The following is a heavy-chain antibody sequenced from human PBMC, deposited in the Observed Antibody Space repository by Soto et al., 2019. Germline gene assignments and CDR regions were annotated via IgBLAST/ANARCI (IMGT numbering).Heavy chain of an antibody. V-gene: IGHV3-74*01. J-gene: IGHJ4*02. CDR3: TRGPRPISTGTGAY. Sequence: GGSLRLSCAAYGFIFKMHWMHWDRQSPGKGRGWISRIYNDGTYSDYADYVRGRFTISRDNVNDTLYLQMNNLRAEDSGLYYCTRGPRPISTGTGAYWGQGTQVTVSS. CDR1: GFIFKMHW. D-gene: IGHD3-10*01. CDR2: IYNDGTYS.